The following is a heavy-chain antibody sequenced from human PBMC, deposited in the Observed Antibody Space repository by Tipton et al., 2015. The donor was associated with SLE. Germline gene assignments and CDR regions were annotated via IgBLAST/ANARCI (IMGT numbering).Heavy chain of an antibody. CDR2: IYYSGST. V-gene: IGHV4-59*01. CDR3: ARDSGWYYFDY. D-gene: IGHD6-19*01. CDR1: GGSISSYY. Sequence: TLSLTCTVSGGSISSYYWSWIRQPPGKGLEWIGYIYYSGSTNYNLSLKSRVTISVDTSKNQFSLILSSVTAADTAVYYCARDSGWYYFDYWGQGTLVTVSS. J-gene: IGHJ4*02.